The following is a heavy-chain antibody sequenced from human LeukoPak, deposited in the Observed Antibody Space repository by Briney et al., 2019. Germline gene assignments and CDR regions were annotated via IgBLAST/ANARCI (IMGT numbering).Heavy chain of an antibody. CDR2: INNNGGIT. D-gene: IGHD1-26*01. J-gene: IGHJ3*02. CDR1: GFTFSSYA. V-gene: IGHV3-64D*06. Sequence: GGSLRLSCSASGFTFSSYAMHCVRQAPGKGLEFVSAINNNGGITYYADSVKGRFTISRDNSKNTLYLQMSSLRSEDTAAYYCVKGGQCSADALDIWGQGTMVTVSS. CDR3: VKGGQCSADALDI.